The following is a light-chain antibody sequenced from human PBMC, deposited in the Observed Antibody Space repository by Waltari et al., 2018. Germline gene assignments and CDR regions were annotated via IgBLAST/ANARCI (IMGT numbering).Light chain of an antibody. CDR2: EVS. J-gene: IGLJ3*02. CDR3: CSYAGSSTYWV. V-gene: IGLV2-23*02. CDR1: SSDVGSYNL. Sequence: QSALTQHASVSGSPGQSITISCTGTSSDVGSYNLVSWYQQHPGKAPKLMIYEVSKRPSGVSNRFSGSKSGNTASLTISGLQAEDEADYYCCSYAGSSTYWVFGGGTKLTVL.